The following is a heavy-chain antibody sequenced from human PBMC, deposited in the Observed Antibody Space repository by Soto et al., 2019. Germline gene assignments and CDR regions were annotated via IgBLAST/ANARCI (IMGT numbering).Heavy chain of an antibody. CDR2: INHSGST. CDR3: ARFPRYDILTGYPPAFDS. CDR1: GGSFSGYY. D-gene: IGHD3-9*01. Sequence: SETLSLTCAVYGGSFSGYYWSWIRQPPGKGLEWIGEINHSGSTNYNPSLKSRVTISVDTSKNQFSLKLSSVTAADTAVYYCARFPRYDILTGYPPAFDSWGQGTLVTVSS. V-gene: IGHV4-34*01. J-gene: IGHJ4*02.